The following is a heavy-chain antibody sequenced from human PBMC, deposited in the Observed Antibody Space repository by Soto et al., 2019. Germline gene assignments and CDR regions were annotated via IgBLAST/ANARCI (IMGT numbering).Heavy chain of an antibody. CDR3: ARAEYSYGRLFDY. CDR2: INPNSGGT. V-gene: IGHV1-2*04. J-gene: IGHJ4*02. CDR1: GYTFTGYY. D-gene: IGHD5-18*01. Sequence: ASVKVSCKASGYTFTGYYMHWVRQAPGQGLERMGWINPNSGGTNYAQKFQGWVTMTRDTSISTAYMELSRLRSDDTAVYYCARAEYSYGRLFDYWGQGTLVTVSS.